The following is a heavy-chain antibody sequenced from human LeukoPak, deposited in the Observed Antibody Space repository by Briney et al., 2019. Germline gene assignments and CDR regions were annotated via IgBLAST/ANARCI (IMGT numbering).Heavy chain of an antibody. CDR1: GYTFTSYG. Sequence: ASVKVSCKASGYTFTSYGISWVRQAPGQGLEWMGWISAYNGNTNYAQKLQGRVTMTTDTSTSTAYMELRSLRSDDTAVYYCARLAGPDCSSTSCYRPPFDYWGQGTLVTVSS. V-gene: IGHV1-18*01. CDR3: ARLAGPDCSSTSCYRPPFDY. D-gene: IGHD2-2*01. CDR2: ISAYNGNT. J-gene: IGHJ4*02.